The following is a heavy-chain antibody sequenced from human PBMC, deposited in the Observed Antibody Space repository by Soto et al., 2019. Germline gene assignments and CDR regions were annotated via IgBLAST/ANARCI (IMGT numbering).Heavy chain of an antibody. Sequence: QVHLVQSGAEVKKPGASVKVSCKGSGYAFTTYGITWVRQAPGQGLEWMGWISAHNGNTNYAQKLQGRVTVTRDTSSSTAYMELRSLRSDDTAVYYCARGMYGDYWGQGALVTVSS. J-gene: IGHJ4*02. CDR2: ISAHNGNT. V-gene: IGHV1-18*01. CDR3: ARGMYGDY. CDR1: GYAFTTYG. D-gene: IGHD2-8*01.